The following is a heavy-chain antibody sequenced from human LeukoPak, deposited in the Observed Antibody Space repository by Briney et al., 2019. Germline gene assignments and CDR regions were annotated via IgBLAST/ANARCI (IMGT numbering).Heavy chain of an antibody. CDR1: GGSIGSYY. CDR2: IYYSGST. J-gene: IGHJ4*02. Sequence: PSETLSLTCTVSGGSIGSYYWSWIRQPPGKGLEWIGYIYYSGSTNYNPSLKSRVTISVDTSKNQFSLKLSSVTAADTAVYYCARDSSGWYEIDYWGQGTLVTVSS. CDR3: ARDSSGWYEIDY. D-gene: IGHD6-19*01. V-gene: IGHV4-59*01.